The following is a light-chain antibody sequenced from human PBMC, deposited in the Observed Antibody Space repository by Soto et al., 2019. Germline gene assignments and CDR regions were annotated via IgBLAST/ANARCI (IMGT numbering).Light chain of an antibody. J-gene: IGLJ2*01. CDR1: SYNIGAGYD. CDR3: QAYDSSLSGVV. V-gene: IGLV1-40*01. CDR2: GNS. Sequence: QSVLTQPPSVSGAPGQRVTISCTGSSYNIGAGYDVHWYQQLPGTAPKLLIYGNSNRPSVFPDRFSGSNSGTSASLGITGLQVEDEADYYCQAYDSSLSGVVFGGGTMLAVL.